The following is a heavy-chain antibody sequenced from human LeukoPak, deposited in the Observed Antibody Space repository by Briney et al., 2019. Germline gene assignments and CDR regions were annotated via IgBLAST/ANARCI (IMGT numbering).Heavy chain of an antibody. CDR3: ARDREAARPGWFDP. CDR2: IHPYNGNT. J-gene: IGHJ5*02. CDR1: GYSFTTYG. V-gene: IGHV1-18*01. D-gene: IGHD6-6*01. Sequence: ASVKVPCKASGYSFTTYGISWVRQAPGQGLEWMGWIHPYNGNTDYAQMLQGSVTMTTDTSTSTAYMELRSLRSDDTAVYYCARDREAARPGWFDPWGQGTLVTVSS.